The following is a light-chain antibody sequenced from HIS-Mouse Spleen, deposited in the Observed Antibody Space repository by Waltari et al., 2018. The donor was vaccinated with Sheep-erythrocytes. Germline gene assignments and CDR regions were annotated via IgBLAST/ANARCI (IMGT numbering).Light chain of an antibody. CDR1: SSHVGGYNY. J-gene: IGLJ1*01. CDR3: CSYAGSYNHV. CDR2: DVS. Sequence: QSALTQPRPASGSPGQSATISCSGTSSHVGGYNYVSWYQQHPGKAPKLMVYDVSKRPSGVPDRFSGSKSGNTASLTISGLQAEDEADYYCCSYAGSYNHVFATGTKVTVL. V-gene: IGLV2-11*01.